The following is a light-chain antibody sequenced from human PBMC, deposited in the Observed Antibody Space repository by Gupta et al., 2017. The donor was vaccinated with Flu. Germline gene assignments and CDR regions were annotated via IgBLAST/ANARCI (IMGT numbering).Light chain of an antibody. CDR1: QIIIFIW. CDR2: ATS. V-gene: IGKV3-20*01. J-gene: IGKJ1*01. Sequence: TQIIIFIWVAWYQQTPGQAPRLLMYATSNRATGIPDRFSGSGSGTDFTLTISRLEPEDFAVYCCQQEDYSPWTFGQGTKVEIK. CDR3: QQEDYSPWT.